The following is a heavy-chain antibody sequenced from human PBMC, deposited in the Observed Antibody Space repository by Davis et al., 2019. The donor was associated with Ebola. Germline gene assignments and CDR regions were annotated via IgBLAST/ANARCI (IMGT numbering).Heavy chain of an antibody. Sequence: GESLKISCAGSGFTFSSYSMNWVRQAPGKELEWVSSISSSSYIYYADSVKGRFTISRDNAKNSLYLQMNSLRAEDTAVYYCARARGPGYFDYWGQGTLVTVSS. CDR2: ISSSSYI. CDR3: ARARGPGYFDY. D-gene: IGHD3-10*01. V-gene: IGHV3-21*01. CDR1: GFTFSSYS. J-gene: IGHJ4*02.